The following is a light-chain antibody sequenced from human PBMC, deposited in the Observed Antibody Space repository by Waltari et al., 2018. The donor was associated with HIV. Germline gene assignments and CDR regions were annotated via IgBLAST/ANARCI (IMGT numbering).Light chain of an antibody. CDR3: CPYADISTYI. V-gene: IGLV2-23*01. CDR2: EHA. Sequence: QPALPPPASTSGPPGPSLTLSCTGTRRNVWCSNLISWAHNHPGKAPKIIIYEHAKRPSGVSHPFPGSKSGNTASLTISDLQANDEADYSSCPYADISTYIFGPGTKVTVL. J-gene: IGLJ1*01. CDR1: RRNVWCSNL.